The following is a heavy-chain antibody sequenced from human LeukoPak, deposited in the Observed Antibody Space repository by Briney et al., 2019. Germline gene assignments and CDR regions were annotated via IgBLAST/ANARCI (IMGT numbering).Heavy chain of an antibody. V-gene: IGHV3-66*01. D-gene: IGHD3-22*01. J-gene: IGHJ3*02. CDR1: GLTVSSNY. CDR3: AKTRITMIVVGAFDI. Sequence: GGSLRLSCVASGLTVSSNYMSWVRQAPGKGLEWVSVIYTGGSTYYADSVKGRFTISRDNSKNTLYLQMNSLRAEDTAVYYCAKTRITMIVVGAFDIWGQGTMVTVSS. CDR2: IYTGGST.